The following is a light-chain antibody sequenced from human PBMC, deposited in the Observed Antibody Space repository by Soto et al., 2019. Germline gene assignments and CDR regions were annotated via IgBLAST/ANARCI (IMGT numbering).Light chain of an antibody. V-gene: IGKV1-8*01. CDR3: QQYYSYPWT. CDR1: QGISSY. CDR2: AAS. J-gene: IGKJ1*01. Sequence: AIRLTHSPSSLSATTGGRICIXWRASQGISSYLAWYQQKPGKAPKLLIYAASTLQSGVPSRFSGSGSGTDFTLTISCLQSEDFATYYCQQYYSYPWTFGQGTKVE.